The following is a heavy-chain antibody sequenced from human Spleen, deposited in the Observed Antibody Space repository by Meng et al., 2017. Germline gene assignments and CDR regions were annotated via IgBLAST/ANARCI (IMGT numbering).Heavy chain of an antibody. Sequence: SETLSLTCTVSGDSISSSYWSWIRQPPGKALEWIGYVSHSGITTYNPSLKSRVIMSIDASKSQFSLKVYSVTTADTAVYYCARGSDSLDSWGQGALVTVSS. CDR2: VSHSGIT. J-gene: IGHJ4*02. D-gene: IGHD2-21*02. CDR1: GDSISSSY. CDR3: ARGSDSLDS. V-gene: IGHV4-59*01.